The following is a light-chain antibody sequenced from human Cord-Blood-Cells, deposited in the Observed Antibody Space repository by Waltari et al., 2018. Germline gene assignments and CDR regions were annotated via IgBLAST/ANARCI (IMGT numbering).Light chain of an antibody. CDR1: SSNIGSNY. J-gene: IGLJ3*02. CDR3: AAWDDSLSGRV. CDR2: RNN. V-gene: IGLV1-47*01. Sequence: QSVLTQPPSASGTPGQRVTISCSGSSSNIGSNYVYWYQQLPGTAPKLLLYRNNQRPSGVPDRFSGSKSSPSASLAISGLRSEDEADYYCAAWDDSLSGRVFGGGTKLTVL.